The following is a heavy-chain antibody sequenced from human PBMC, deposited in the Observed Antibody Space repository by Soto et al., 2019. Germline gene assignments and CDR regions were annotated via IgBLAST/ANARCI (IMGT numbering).Heavy chain of an antibody. CDR3: ARDRVQMVDGLDV. V-gene: IGHV3-33*01. CDR2: IWYDGINK. Sequence: QVQLVESGGGVVQPGRSLRLSCAASGFTFSNNGMHWVRQAPGKGLEWVAVIWYDGINKYYADSVKGRFIISRDNSKNTVYLQMNSLRAEVTAVYYCARDRVQMVDGLDVWGQGTTVTVSS. D-gene: IGHD2-15*01. J-gene: IGHJ6*02. CDR1: GFTFSNNG.